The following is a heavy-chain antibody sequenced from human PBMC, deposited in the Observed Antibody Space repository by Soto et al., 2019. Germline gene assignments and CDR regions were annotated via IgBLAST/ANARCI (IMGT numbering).Heavy chain of an antibody. D-gene: IGHD6-13*01. Sequence: PGGSLRLSCAASGFTFSSYAMHWVRQAPGKGLEWVAVISYDGSNKYYADPVKGRFTISRDNSKNTLYLQMNSLRAEDTAVYYCARDKASSSPYNWFDPWGQGTLVTVSS. J-gene: IGHJ5*02. V-gene: IGHV3-30-3*01. CDR3: ARDKASSSPYNWFDP. CDR2: ISYDGSNK. CDR1: GFTFSSYA.